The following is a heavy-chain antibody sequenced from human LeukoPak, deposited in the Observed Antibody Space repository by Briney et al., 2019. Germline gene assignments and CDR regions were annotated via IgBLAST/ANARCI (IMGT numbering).Heavy chain of an antibody. D-gene: IGHD6-19*01. CDR3: VKFSSGWYYDY. CDR1: GFTFCKYA. CDR2: INDNGRST. J-gene: IGHJ4*02. V-gene: IGHV3-64D*09. Sequence: GGSLRLSCSPSGFTFCKYAMRCVRQAPGKGLEYVSAINDNGRSTYYADSVKGRFSLSRDNSKSTLYLQMSSLRTEDTAVYYCVKFSSGWYYDYWGQGTLVTVSS.